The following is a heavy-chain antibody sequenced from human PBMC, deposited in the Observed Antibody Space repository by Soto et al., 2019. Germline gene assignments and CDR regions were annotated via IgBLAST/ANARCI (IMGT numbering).Heavy chain of an antibody. CDR1: GYTFTSYG. J-gene: IGHJ6*02. V-gene: IGHV1-18*01. CDR2: ISAYNGNT. D-gene: IGHD3-9*01. CDR3: ARDHWLDPGYYYYGMDV. Sequence: GASVKVSCKASGYTFTSYGISCVRQAPGQGLEWMGWISAYNGNTNYAQKLQGRVTMTTDTSTSTAYMELRSLRSDDTAVYYCARDHWLDPGYYYYGMDVWGQGTTVTVSS.